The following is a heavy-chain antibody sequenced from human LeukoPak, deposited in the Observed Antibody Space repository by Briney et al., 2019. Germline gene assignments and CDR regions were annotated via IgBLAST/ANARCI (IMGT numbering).Heavy chain of an antibody. D-gene: IGHD6-13*01. J-gene: IGHJ4*02. Sequence: PGRSLRLSCAASGFTFSSFAMQWVRQAPGEGLEWVAFISYDGTNIYYADSVKGRFTVSRDNSKNTLFLQMNSLRREDTAVYYCARDRKEAAADYYFDHWGQGTLVTVSS. CDR3: ARDRKEAAADYYFDH. V-gene: IGHV3-30-3*01. CDR1: GFTFSSFA. CDR2: ISYDGTNI.